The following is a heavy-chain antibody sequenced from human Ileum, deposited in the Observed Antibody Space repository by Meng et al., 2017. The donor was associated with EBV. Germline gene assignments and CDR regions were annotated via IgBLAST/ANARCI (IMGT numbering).Heavy chain of an antibody. CDR2: IYHSGST. CDR1: GGSISSSNW. Sequence: GQVQEAGPGRVKPSGTLSPTCAVSGGSISSSNWWSWVRQPPGKGLEWIGEIYHSGSTNYNPSLKSRVTISVDKSKNQFSLNLSSVTAADTAVYYCARVGQWLPIDYWGQGTLVTVSS. J-gene: IGHJ4*02. V-gene: IGHV4-4*02. CDR3: ARVGQWLPIDY. D-gene: IGHD6-19*01.